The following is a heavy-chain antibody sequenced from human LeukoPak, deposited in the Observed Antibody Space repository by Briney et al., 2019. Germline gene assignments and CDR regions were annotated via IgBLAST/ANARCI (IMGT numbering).Heavy chain of an antibody. Sequence: ASVKVSCKASGYTFTGYYMHWVRQAPGQGLEWMGWNNPNSGGTNYAQKFQGWVTMTRDTSISTAYMELSRLRSDDTAVYYCARGPFVGSSWYFDYWGQGTLVTVSS. CDR1: GYTFTGYY. D-gene: IGHD6-13*01. J-gene: IGHJ4*02. V-gene: IGHV1-2*04. CDR3: ARGPFVGSSWYFDY. CDR2: NNPNSGGT.